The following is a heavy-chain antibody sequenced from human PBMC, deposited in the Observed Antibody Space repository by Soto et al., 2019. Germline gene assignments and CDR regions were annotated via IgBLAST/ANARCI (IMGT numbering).Heavy chain of an antibody. CDR3: ARDRRIQLWPCFDY. Sequence: PGGSLRLSCAASGFTFSSYAMCWVRQAPGKGLEWVSAISGSGGSTYYADSVKGRFTISRDNSKNTLYLQMNGLRAEDTAVYYCARDRRIQLWPCFDYWGQGTLVTVSS. D-gene: IGHD5-18*01. V-gene: IGHV3-23*01. J-gene: IGHJ4*02. CDR1: GFTFSSYA. CDR2: ISGSGGST.